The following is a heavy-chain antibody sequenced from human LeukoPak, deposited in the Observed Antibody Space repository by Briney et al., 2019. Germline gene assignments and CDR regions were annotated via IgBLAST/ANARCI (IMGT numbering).Heavy chain of an antibody. CDR1: GFTFSSYW. CDR3: ARAEWPSLLPQG. Sequence: PGGSPRLSCAASGFTFSSYWMHWVRQAPGKGLVWVSRINSDGSSTSHADSAKGQFTISRVNAKNTLYLQMNSLRAEDTAVYYCARAEWPSLLPQGWGQGTLVTVSS. D-gene: IGHD3-10*01. V-gene: IGHV3-74*01. J-gene: IGHJ4*02. CDR2: INSDGSST.